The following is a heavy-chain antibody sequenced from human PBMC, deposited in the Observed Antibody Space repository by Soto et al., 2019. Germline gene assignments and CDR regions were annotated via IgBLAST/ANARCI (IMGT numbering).Heavy chain of an antibody. Sequence: PGGSLRLSCAASGFTFSSYGMHWVRQAPGKGLEWVAVIYTGGTTYYADSVKGRFTISRDNSKNTLHLQMNNLRAEDTAVYYCASATIAVAYYYYYGMDVWGQGTTVTVSS. V-gene: IGHV3-NL1*01. CDR3: ASATIAVAYYYYYGMDV. D-gene: IGHD6-19*01. J-gene: IGHJ6*02. CDR2: IYTGGTT. CDR1: GFTFSSYG.